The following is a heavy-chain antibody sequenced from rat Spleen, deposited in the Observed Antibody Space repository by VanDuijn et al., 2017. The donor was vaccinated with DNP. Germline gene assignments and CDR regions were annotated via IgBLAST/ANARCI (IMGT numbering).Heavy chain of an antibody. D-gene: IGHD1-6*01. CDR2: ISYSGTT. CDR1: GYSISRTY. J-gene: IGHJ2*01. V-gene: IGHV3-1*01. Sequence: EVQLQESGPGLLKPSQSLSLTCSVTGYSISRTYWGWFRKFPGNKMEWIGHISYSGTTSYHPSLKSRISITRDTSKNQFFLQLSSVTTEDTATYYCASRAPGDYFYGGYFDYWGQGVMVTVSS. CDR3: ASRAPGDYFYGGYFDY.